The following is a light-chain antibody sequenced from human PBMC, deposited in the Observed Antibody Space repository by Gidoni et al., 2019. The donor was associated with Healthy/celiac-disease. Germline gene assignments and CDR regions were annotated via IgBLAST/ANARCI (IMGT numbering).Light chain of an antibody. J-gene: IGKJ4*01. V-gene: IGKV1-39*01. CDR1: QSISSY. CDR2: AAS. Sequence: DIQMTPSPSSLSASVGDRVTITCRVSQSISSYLNWYQQKPGKAPKLLIYAASSLQSGVPSRFSGSGSGTDFTLTISSLQPEDFATYYCQQSYSTPHTFGGGTKVEIK. CDR3: QQSYSTPHT.